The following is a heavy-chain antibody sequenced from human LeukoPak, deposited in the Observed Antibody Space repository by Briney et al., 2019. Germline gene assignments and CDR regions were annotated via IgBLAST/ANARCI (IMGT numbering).Heavy chain of an antibody. D-gene: IGHD3-22*01. CDR3: ARGGMSTYYDSGGFYSY. CDR2: ISSSGST. Sequence: SETLSLTCTVSGGSISSYFWNWIRQPPGKGLEWIGHISSSGSTNSNPSLKSRVTISVDTSKNQFSLNLNSVTAADTAVYYCARGGMSTYYDSGGFYSYWGQGTLVTVSS. CDR1: GGSISSYF. V-gene: IGHV4-59*01. J-gene: IGHJ4*02.